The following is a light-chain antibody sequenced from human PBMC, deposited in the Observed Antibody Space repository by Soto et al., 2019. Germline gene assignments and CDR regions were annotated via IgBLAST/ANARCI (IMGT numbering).Light chain of an antibody. J-gene: IGKJ3*01. Sequence: DIQMTQSPSSLSASVGDRVTITCRASQGITNYLAWFQQNPGKAPNLLIYHAATLQSGVPSRFSGSGSGTDFTLTISSLRPEDVATYYCQEYYSAPFTFGPGTKVDLK. CDR1: QGITNY. CDR3: QEYYSAPFT. V-gene: IGKV1-27*01. CDR2: HAA.